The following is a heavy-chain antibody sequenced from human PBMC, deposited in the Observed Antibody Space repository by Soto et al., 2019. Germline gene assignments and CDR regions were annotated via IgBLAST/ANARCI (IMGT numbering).Heavy chain of an antibody. CDR2: ISGSGDKT. J-gene: IGHJ4*02. Sequence: GGSLRLSCAASGFTFSDYAMHWVRQAPGKGLEWVSAISGSGDKTYHADSLKGRLAISRDNSKKTAYLQMNNLESEDTAVYYCSRDDSDWFFNWGRGTLVTVSS. CDR1: GFTFSDYA. D-gene: IGHD3-9*01. CDR3: SRDDSDWFFN. V-gene: IGHV3-23*01.